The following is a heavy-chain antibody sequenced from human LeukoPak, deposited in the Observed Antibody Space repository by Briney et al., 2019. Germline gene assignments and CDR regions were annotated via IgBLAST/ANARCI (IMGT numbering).Heavy chain of an antibody. D-gene: IGHD3-22*01. CDR2: IYTSGST. Sequence: PSETLSLTCTVSGGSISSYYWSWIRQPAGKGLEWIGRIYTSGSTNYNPSLKSRVTMSVDTSKNQFSLKLSSVTAADTAVYYCARGPGYYDTRGYAFDIWGQGTMVTVSS. CDR3: ARGPGYYDTRGYAFDI. J-gene: IGHJ3*02. CDR1: GGSISSYY. V-gene: IGHV4-4*07.